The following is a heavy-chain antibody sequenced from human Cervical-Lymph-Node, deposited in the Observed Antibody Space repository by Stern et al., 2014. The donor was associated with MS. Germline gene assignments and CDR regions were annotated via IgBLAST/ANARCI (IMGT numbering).Heavy chain of an antibody. CDR3: AREFNSDSSGYYFYY. V-gene: IGHV1-69*11. Sequence: QVQLVQSGAEVKKPGPSVKVSCKASGGTFSTYGISWVRQAPGQGLEWMGGIIPILGTANYAQKFQGRVTITADDSTNTAYMELSSLRSEDTAVYYCAREFNSDSSGYYFYYWGQGTLVTVSS. J-gene: IGHJ4*02. CDR1: GGTFSTYG. CDR2: IIPILGTA. D-gene: IGHD3-22*01.